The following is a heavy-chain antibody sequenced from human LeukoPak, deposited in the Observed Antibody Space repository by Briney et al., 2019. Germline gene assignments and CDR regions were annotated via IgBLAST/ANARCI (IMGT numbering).Heavy chain of an antibody. V-gene: IGHV1-8*01. CDR1: GYTFTSFD. D-gene: IGHD3-16*01. CDR2: MNPNSGNT. CDR3: ATSGGSDGGSDYFDY. J-gene: IGHJ4*02. Sequence: ASVKVSCKASGYTFTSFDINWVGQGNGQGLEWVGWMNPNSGNTGYAQKFQGRVTMTRNTSIITAYMELSSLRSEDTAVYYCATSGGSDGGSDYFDYWGQGTLVTVSS.